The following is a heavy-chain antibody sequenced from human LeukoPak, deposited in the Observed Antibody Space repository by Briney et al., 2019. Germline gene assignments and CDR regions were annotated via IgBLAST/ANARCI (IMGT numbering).Heavy chain of an antibody. CDR3: SEGYFEPFAH. V-gene: IGHV4-59*02. D-gene: IGHD2/OR15-2a*01. Sequence: SETLSLTCVFSGASVSSSHWNWIRQLPGKGLEWIGCLSYTGKTDYNPSLTSRVTISLDTSKNQVSLKLRFVTAADTAVYYCSEGYFEPFAHWGQGILVTVSS. J-gene: IGHJ4*02. CDR2: LSYTGKT. CDR1: GASVSSSH.